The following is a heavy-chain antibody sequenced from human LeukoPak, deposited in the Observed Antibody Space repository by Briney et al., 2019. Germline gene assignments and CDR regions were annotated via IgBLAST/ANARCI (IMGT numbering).Heavy chain of an antibody. Sequence: PGGSLRLSCAASGFTFSSYGMSWVRQAPGKGLEWVANIKQDGSEKYYVDSVKGRFTISRDNAKRSLYLQTNILRAEDTAVYYCARVYYYDSAFSHWGQGTLVTVSS. J-gene: IGHJ4*02. V-gene: IGHV3-7*05. CDR2: IKQDGSEK. D-gene: IGHD3-22*01. CDR1: GFTFSSYG. CDR3: ARVYYYDSAFSH.